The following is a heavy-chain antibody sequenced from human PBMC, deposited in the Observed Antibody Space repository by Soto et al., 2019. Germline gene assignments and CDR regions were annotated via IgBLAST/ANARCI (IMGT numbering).Heavy chain of an antibody. CDR2: VNHSGST. D-gene: IGHD3-10*01. CDR3: ARVPGP. CDR1: GGSFSGFY. J-gene: IGHJ5*02. Sequence: PSETLSLTCAVYGGSFSGFYWSWIRQPPGKGLEWIGEVNHSGSTNYNPSLKSRVTISVDRSKNQFSLKLSSVTAADTAVYYCARVPGPWGQGTLVTVSS. V-gene: IGHV4-34*01.